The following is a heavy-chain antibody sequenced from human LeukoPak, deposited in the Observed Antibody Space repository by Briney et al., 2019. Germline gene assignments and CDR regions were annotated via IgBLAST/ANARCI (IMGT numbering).Heavy chain of an antibody. J-gene: IGHJ3*02. CDR1: GFTFSSYA. CDR2: ISGSGGST. V-gene: IGHV3-23*01. CDR3: AKDLYSSSWGPGDAFDI. D-gene: IGHD6-13*01. Sequence: GGSLRLSCAASGFTFSSYAMSWVRQAPGKGLEWVSAISGSGGSTYYADSVKGRFTISRDNSKNTLYLQMNSLRAEDTAVYYCAKDLYSSSWGPGDAFDIWGQGTMVTVSS.